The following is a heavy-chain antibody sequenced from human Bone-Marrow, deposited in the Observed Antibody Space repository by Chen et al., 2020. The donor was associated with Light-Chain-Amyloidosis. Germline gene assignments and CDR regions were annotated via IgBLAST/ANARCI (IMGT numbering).Heavy chain of an antibody. Sequence: SGFAFSSYAMSWVRQAPGKGLEWVSTISGGGGSRYYGDSVKGRLTISRDNSKNALFLQMNSLRAEYTAVYYCAKDISYDDILPGYPADAFDIWGQGTMVTVSS. CDR1: GFAFSSYA. D-gene: IGHD3-9*01. CDR3: AKDISYDDILPGYPADAFDI. V-gene: IGHV3-23*01. CDR2: ISGGGGSR. J-gene: IGHJ3*02.